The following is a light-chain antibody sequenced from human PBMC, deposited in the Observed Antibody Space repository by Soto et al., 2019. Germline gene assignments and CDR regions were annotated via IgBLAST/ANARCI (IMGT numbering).Light chain of an antibody. V-gene: IGKV3-20*01. J-gene: IGKJ3*01. CDR3: QQYGRSPPEFT. CDR1: QTISSNY. CDR2: GAS. Sequence: EIVLTQSPGTLSLSAGERATLSCRASQTISSNYLAWYQQKPGQAPRLLIFGASYMATGIPDRFSGSGSGTDFTLTISRLEPEDFAVYYCQQYGRSPPEFTFGPGTKVDIK.